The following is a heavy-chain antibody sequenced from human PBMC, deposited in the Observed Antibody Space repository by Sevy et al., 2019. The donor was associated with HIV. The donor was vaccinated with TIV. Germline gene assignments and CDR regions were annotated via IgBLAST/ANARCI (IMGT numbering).Heavy chain of an antibody. CDR2: MNPNTDNT. Sequence: ASVKVSCKASGYIITSYDINWVRQATGQGLEWMGWMNPNTDNTGYAQKFQGRVTMTRNTSISTAYMELSSLRSEDTAVYYCARSGDSSGLKTYFDYWGQGTLVTVSS. CDR3: ARSGDSSGLKTYFDY. CDR1: GYIITSYD. V-gene: IGHV1-8*01. D-gene: IGHD3-22*01. J-gene: IGHJ4*02.